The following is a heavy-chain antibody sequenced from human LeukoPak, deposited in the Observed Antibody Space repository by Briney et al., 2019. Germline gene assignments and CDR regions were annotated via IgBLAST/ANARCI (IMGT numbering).Heavy chain of an antibody. J-gene: IGHJ3*02. CDR2: IFYNGNT. D-gene: IGHD3-22*01. V-gene: IGHV4-31*03. Sequence: SQTLSLTCTVSGGSISIGGYYWSWIRQHPGKGLEWIGYIFYNGNTYYNPSLKSRLTIPGDTSENQFPLKLSSVTAADTAVYYCVRNFDSYNAFDIWGQGTMVTVSS. CDR3: VRNFDSYNAFDI. CDR1: GGSISIGGYY.